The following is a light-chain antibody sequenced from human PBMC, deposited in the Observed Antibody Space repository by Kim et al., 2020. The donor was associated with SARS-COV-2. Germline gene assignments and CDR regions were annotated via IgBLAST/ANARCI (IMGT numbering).Light chain of an antibody. Sequence: ASVGDRVTITCQASQDISKFLNWYQQKAEKAPKLLIYDASNLETGVSSRFSGSGSGTHFTFTISSLQPEDIATYYCQQYDHFPPYSFGQATKLEI. CDR1: QDISKF. CDR2: DAS. CDR3: QQYDHFPPYS. V-gene: IGKV1-33*01. J-gene: IGKJ2*03.